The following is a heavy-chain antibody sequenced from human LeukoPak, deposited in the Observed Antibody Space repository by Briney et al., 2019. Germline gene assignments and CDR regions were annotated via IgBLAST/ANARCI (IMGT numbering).Heavy chain of an antibody. CDR3: ARSSSPYYDFWSGPLDY. CDR1: GGTFSSYA. J-gene: IGHJ4*02. V-gene: IGHV1-69*01. Sequence: SVKVSCKASGGTFSSYAISWVRQAPGQGLEWMGGIIPIFGTANYAQKFQGRVTITADESTSTAYMELSSLRSEDTAVYYCARSSSPYYDFWSGPLDYWGRGTLVTVSS. D-gene: IGHD3-3*01. CDR2: IIPIFGTA.